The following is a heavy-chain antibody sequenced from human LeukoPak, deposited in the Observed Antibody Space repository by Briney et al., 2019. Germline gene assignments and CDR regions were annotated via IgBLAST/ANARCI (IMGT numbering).Heavy chain of an antibody. J-gene: IGHJ4*02. CDR1: GFTFTSVW. V-gene: IGHV3-74*01. Sequence: PGGSLRLSCAASGFTFTSVWMHWFRHAPGKGLVWVSRISTDGAITGYADSVKGRFTISRDNAKNTLYLQMNSLRAEDTAVYYCARDRTTVTLFDYWGQGALVTVSS. CDR3: ARDRTTVTLFDY. CDR2: ISTDGAIT. D-gene: IGHD4-17*01.